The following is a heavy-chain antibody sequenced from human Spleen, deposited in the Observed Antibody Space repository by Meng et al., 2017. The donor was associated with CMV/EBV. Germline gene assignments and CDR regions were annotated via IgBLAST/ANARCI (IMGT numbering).Heavy chain of an antibody. CDR2: ISAFNGNT. CDR3: ARGGAGIIPFFSDS. Sequence: ASVKFSCTAAGYTFTNYGFSWIRPAPGQGLEWVGWISAFNGNTNYAQKYHGRVSMTTHTSTRTAYMDLRSLRSDDTAVYYCARGGAGIIPFFSDSRGQGTLVTVSS. CDR1: GYTFTNYG. V-gene: IGHV1-18*01. D-gene: IGHD2/OR15-2a*01. J-gene: IGHJ4*02.